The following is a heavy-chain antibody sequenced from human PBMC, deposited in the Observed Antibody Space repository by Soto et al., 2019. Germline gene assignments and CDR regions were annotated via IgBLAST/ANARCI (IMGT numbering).Heavy chain of an antibody. D-gene: IGHD2-2*02. Sequence: QVQVVQSGAEVKKPGASVKVSCKASGYTFTGYYIHWVRQAPGQGLEWMGWINPNSGGTNYAQKFQGRVTMTRDTSITTGYMELSRLRFDDTAVYYCARDPGGCISTTCYSLYYFDYWGQGTLVTVSS. V-gene: IGHV1-2*02. CDR3: ARDPGGCISTTCYSLYYFDY. CDR1: GYTFTGYY. J-gene: IGHJ4*02. CDR2: INPNSGGT.